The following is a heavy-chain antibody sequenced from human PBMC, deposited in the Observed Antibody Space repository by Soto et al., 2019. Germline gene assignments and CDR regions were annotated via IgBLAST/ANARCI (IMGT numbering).Heavy chain of an antibody. Sequence: ETLSLTCTVSGGSISSSSYYWGWIRQPPGKGLEWIGSIYYSGSTYYNPSLKSRVTISVDTSKNQFSLKLSSVTAADTAVYYCARHWSIAARFFDYWGQGTLVTVSS. CDR2: IYYSGST. CDR1: GGSISSSSYY. CDR3: ARHWSIAARFFDY. J-gene: IGHJ4*02. V-gene: IGHV4-39*01. D-gene: IGHD6-6*01.